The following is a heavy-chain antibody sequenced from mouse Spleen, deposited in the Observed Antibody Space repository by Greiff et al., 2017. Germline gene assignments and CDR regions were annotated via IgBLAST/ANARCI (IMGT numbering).Heavy chain of an antibody. CDR1: GFTFSSYA. V-gene: IGHV5-9-3*01. CDR3: ARHLITYYFDY. J-gene: IGHJ2*01. CDR2: ISSGGSYT. Sequence: VQLKESGGGLVKPGGSLKLSCAASGFTFSSYAMSWVRQTPEKRLEWVATISSGGSYTYYPDSVKGRFTISRDNAKNTLYLQMSSLRSEDTAMYYCARHLITYYFDYWGQGTTLTVSS. D-gene: IGHD2-4*01.